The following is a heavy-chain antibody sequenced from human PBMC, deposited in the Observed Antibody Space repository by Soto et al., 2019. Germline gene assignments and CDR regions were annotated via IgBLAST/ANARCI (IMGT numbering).Heavy chain of an antibody. CDR2: IYYSGST. CDR1: GGSISSYY. D-gene: IGHD3-22*01. J-gene: IGHJ4*02. V-gene: IGHV4-59*01. Sequence: ETLSLTCTVSGGSISSYYWSWIRQPPGKGLEWIGYIYYSGSTNYNPSLKSRVTISVDTSKNQFSLKLSSVTAADTAVYYCARSPSTNYYDSSGTFYYWGQGTLVTVSS. CDR3: ARSPSTNYYDSSGTFYY.